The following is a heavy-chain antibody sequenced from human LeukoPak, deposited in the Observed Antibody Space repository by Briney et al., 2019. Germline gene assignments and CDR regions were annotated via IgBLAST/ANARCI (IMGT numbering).Heavy chain of an antibody. D-gene: IGHD3-10*01. CDR3: ARVYYGRTYDYWYFDL. V-gene: IGHV4-61*01. CDR1: GDSISSSSYY. CDR2: IFYSGST. Sequence: SETLSLTCTVSGDSISSSSYYWSWIRQPPGKGLEWIGYIFYSGSTNYNPSLKSRVTISVDTSKNQFSLKLSSVTAADTAVYFCARVYYGRTYDYWYFDLWGRGTLVTVSS. J-gene: IGHJ2*01.